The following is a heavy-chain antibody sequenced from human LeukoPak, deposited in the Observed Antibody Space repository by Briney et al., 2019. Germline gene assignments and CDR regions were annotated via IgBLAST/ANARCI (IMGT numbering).Heavy chain of an antibody. J-gene: IGHJ3*02. Sequence: GGSLRLSCAASGFTVSSNYMSWVRQAPGKGLEWVSVIYSGGSTYYADSVKGRFTISRDNSKNTLYLQMNSLRAEDTAVYYCASPWKEGGSYDVFDIGGQGTMVTVS. V-gene: IGHV3-66*01. CDR1: GFTVSSNY. CDR2: IYSGGST. CDR3: ASPWKEGGSYDVFDI. D-gene: IGHD2-15*01.